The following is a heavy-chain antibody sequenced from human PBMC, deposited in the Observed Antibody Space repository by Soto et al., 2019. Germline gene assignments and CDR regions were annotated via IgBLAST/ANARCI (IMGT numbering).Heavy chain of an antibody. CDR2: INPNSGGT. CDR1: GYTFTGYY. Sequence: QVQLVQSGAEVKKPGASVKVSCKASGYTFTGYYMHWVRQAPGQGLEWMGWINPNSGGTNYAQKFQGWVTMTRDTSISIAYMELSRLRSDDTAVYYCARGIAAAGSVGAFDIWGQGTMVTVSS. V-gene: IGHV1-2*04. CDR3: ARGIAAAGSVGAFDI. D-gene: IGHD6-13*01. J-gene: IGHJ3*02.